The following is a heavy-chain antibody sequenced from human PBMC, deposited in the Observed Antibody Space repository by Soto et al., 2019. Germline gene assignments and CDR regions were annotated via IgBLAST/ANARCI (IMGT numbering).Heavy chain of an antibody. D-gene: IGHD1-26*01. CDR1: GDSVSSNSAG. V-gene: IGHV6-1*01. Sequence: SQTLSLTCAITGDSVSSNSAGWSWVRQSPSRGLEWLGRTYYRSKWYYEYAVSVRGRITINPDTSKNQYSLQLNSVTPEDTAVYFCARGEQYSGRIFNYWGQGTLVTVSS. J-gene: IGHJ4*01. CDR3: ARGEQYSGRIFNY. CDR2: TYYRSKWYY.